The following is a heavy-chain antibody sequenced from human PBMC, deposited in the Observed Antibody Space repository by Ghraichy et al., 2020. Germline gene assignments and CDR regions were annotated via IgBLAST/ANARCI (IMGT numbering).Heavy chain of an antibody. Sequence: SGPTLVKPTQTLTLTCTFSGFSLSTSGMRVSWIRQPPGKALEWLERIDWDDDKFYSTSLKTRLTISKDTSKNQVVLTMTNMDPVDTATYYCARTLADYCSSTSCYYFDYWGQGTLVTVSS. D-gene: IGHD2-2*01. V-gene: IGHV2-70*04. CDR3: ARTLADYCSSTSCYYFDY. CDR1: GFSLSTSGMR. J-gene: IGHJ4*02. CDR2: IDWDDDK.